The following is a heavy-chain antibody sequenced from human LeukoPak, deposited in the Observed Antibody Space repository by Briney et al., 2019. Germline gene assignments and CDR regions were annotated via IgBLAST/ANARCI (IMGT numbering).Heavy chain of an antibody. D-gene: IGHD5-18*01. CDR1: GFTFSSYS. CDR3: AKDQGPIQLWFSGDAFDI. J-gene: IGHJ3*02. V-gene: IGHV3-48*02. Sequence: GGSLRLSCAASGFTFSSYSMNWVRQAPGKGLEWVSYISSSSSTIYYADSVKGRFTISRDNAKNSLYLQMNSLRDEDTAVYYCAKDQGPIQLWFSGDAFDIWGQGTMVTVSS. CDR2: ISSSSSTI.